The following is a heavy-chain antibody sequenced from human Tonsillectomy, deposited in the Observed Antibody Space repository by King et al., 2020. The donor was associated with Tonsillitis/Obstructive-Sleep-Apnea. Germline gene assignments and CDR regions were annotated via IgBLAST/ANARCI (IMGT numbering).Heavy chain of an antibody. CDR3: AKISSWEFLRYLDY. Sequence: VQLVESGGLLLQPGGSLRLSCAASGFTFSTYAMSWVRQAPGKGLEWVSSISGSGATTYYAESVKGRFTISRDNSKNTLDLQMNTLRAEDTAIYYCAKISSWEFLRYLDYWGQGTLVTVYS. J-gene: IGHJ4*02. D-gene: IGHD3-10*01. CDR1: GFTFSTYA. CDR2: ISGSGATT. V-gene: IGHV3-23*04.